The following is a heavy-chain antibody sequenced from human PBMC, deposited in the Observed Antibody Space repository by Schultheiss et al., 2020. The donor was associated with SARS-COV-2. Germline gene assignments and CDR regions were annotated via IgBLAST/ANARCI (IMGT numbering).Heavy chain of an antibody. CDR3: AKDRIAAAGYFDY. V-gene: IGHV3-21*04. Sequence: GGSLRLSCAASGFTFSSYGMHWVRQAPGKGLEWVSSISSSSSYIYYADSVKGRFTISRDNSKNTLYLQMNSLRAEDTAVYYCAKDRIAAAGYFDYWGQGTLVTVSS. CDR2: ISSSSSYI. J-gene: IGHJ4*02. CDR1: GFTFSSYG. D-gene: IGHD6-13*01.